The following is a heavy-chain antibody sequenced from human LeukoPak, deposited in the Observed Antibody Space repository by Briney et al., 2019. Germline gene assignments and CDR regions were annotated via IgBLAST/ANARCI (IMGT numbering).Heavy chain of an antibody. V-gene: IGHV3-48*04. D-gene: IGHD3-22*01. J-gene: IGHJ4*02. Sequence: GGSLRLSCAASGFTFSSYSMNWVRQAPGKGLEWVSYYADSVKGRFTISRDNAKNSLYLQMNSLRAEDTAVYYCAPLRSYDSSGYRYWGQGTLVTVSS. CDR3: APLRSYDSSGYRY. CDR1: GFTFSSYS.